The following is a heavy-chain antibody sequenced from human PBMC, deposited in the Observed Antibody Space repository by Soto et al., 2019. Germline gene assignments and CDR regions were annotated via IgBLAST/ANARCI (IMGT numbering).Heavy chain of an antibody. CDR3: ARQKRDCTTNSCYADYYHMDV. Sequence: SETLSLTCTVSGGSISTSSYYWGWIRQPPGKGLEWIGSIYYSGSTYYNRSLKSRVTMSVDTSKSQFSLKLTSVTAADTAVYYCARQKRDCTTNSCYADYYHMDVWGQGTTVTVSS. CDR2: IYYSGST. V-gene: IGHV4-39*01. D-gene: IGHD2-2*01. J-gene: IGHJ6*01. CDR1: GGSISTSSYY.